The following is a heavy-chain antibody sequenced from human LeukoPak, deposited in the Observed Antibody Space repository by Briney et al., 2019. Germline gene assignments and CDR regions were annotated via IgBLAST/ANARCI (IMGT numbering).Heavy chain of an antibody. CDR2: MNPSSGNT. V-gene: IGHV1-8*01. CDR3: ATETGRIGDLGY. J-gene: IGHJ4*02. Sequence: ASVKVSCKASGYTFTSYDINWVRQATGQGLEWMGWMNPSSGNTGYAQKFQGRVTMTRTTSINTAFMELSSLRFEDTAVYYCATETGRIGDLGYWGQGALVTVSS. D-gene: IGHD7-27*01. CDR1: GYTFTSYD.